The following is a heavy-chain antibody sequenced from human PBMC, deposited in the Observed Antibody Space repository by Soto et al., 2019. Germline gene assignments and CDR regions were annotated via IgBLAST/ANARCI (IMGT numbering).Heavy chain of an antibody. Sequence: GASVKVSCKASGYTFTSYAMHWVRQAPGQRLEWMGWINAGNGNTKYSQKFQGRVTITRDTSASTAYMELSSLRSEDTAVYYCARVLVASNWFDPWGQGTLVTVS. CDR3: ARVLVASNWFDP. CDR2: INAGNGNT. V-gene: IGHV1-3*01. J-gene: IGHJ5*02. CDR1: GYTFTSYA.